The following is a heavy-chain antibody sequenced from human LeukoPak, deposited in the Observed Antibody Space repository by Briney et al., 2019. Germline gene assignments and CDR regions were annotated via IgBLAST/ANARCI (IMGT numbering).Heavy chain of an antibody. CDR1: GYTFTGYY. CDR3: ARGTKYWFDP. J-gene: IGHJ5*02. V-gene: IGHV1-2*06. CDR2: INPNSGGT. Sequence: ASVKVSCKASGYTFTGYYMHWVRQAPGQGLEWMGRINPNSGGTNYAQKFQGGVTMTRDTSISTAYMELSRLRSGDTAVYYCARGTKYWFDPWGQGTLVTVSS. D-gene: IGHD1-14*01.